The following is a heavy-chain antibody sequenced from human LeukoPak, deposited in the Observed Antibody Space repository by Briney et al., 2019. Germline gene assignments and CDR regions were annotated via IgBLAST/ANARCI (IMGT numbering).Heavy chain of an antibody. CDR2: IWYDGSNK. CDR3: AREGRDGYNLDY. Sequence: PGGSLRLSCAASGFTFSSYGMHWVRQAPGKGLEWVADIWYDGSNKYYADSVKGRFTISRDNSKNTLYLQMNSLRAEDTAVYYCAREGRDGYNLDYWGQGTLVTVSS. D-gene: IGHD5-24*01. J-gene: IGHJ4*02. CDR1: GFTFSSYG. V-gene: IGHV3-33*01.